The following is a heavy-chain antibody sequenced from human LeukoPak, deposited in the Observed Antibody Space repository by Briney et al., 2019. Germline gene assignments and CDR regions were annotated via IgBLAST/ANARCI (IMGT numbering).Heavy chain of an antibody. CDR3: AGVYCTSTSCYRGNAFDI. J-gene: IGHJ3*02. Sequence: PSETLSLTCTVSGGSISSYYWSWIRQPPGKGLEWIGYIYTSGSTNYNPSLESRVTISVDTSKNQFSLKLSSVTAADTAVYYCAGVYCTSTSCYRGNAFDIWGQGTMVTVSS. V-gene: IGHV4-4*09. CDR1: GGSISSYY. CDR2: IYTSGST. D-gene: IGHD2-2*01.